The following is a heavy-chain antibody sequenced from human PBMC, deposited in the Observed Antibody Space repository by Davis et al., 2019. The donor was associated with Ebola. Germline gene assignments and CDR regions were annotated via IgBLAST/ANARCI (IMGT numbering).Heavy chain of an antibody. J-gene: IGHJ4*02. CDR1: GGSISSGGYS. CDR3: AKVRGGIVGATTFDY. CDR2: IYHSGST. V-gene: IGHV4-30-2*01. Sequence: MPSETLSLTCAVSGGSISSGGYSWSWIRQPPGKGLEWIGYIYHSGSTYYNPSLKSRVTISVDRSKNQFSLKLSSVTAADTAVYYCAKVRGGIVGATTFDYWGQGTLVTVSS. D-gene: IGHD1-26*01.